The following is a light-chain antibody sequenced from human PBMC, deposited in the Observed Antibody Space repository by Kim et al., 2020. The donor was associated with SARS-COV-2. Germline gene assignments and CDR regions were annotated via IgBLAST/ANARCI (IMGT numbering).Light chain of an antibody. CDR3: QQSYSTPC. CDR1: QSISSY. CDR2: AAS. J-gene: IGKJ4*01. Sequence: DIQMTQSPSSLSASVGDRVTITCRASQSISSYLNWYQQKPGKAPKLLIYAASSLQSGVPSRFSGSGSGTDFTLTISSLQPEDFATYYCQQSYSTPCFDGGTKVEIK. V-gene: IGKV1-39*01.